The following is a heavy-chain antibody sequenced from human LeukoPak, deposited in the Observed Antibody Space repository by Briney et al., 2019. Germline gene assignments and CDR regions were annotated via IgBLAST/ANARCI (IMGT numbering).Heavy chain of an antibody. CDR1: GFTFSSYS. J-gene: IGHJ6*03. V-gene: IGHV3-21*01. Sequence: GGSLRLSCAASGFTFSSYSMNWVRQAPGKGLEWVSSISSSSSYIYYADSVKGRFTISRDNAKNSLYLQMNSLRAEDTAVYYCARDEFQIYDFWSGYSGYYYMDVWGKGTTVTVSS. D-gene: IGHD3-3*01. CDR2: ISSSSSYI. CDR3: ARDEFQIYDFWSGYSGYYYMDV.